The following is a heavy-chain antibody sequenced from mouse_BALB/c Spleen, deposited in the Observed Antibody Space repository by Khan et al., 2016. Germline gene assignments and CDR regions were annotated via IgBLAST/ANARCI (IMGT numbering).Heavy chain of an antibody. V-gene: IGHV2-3*01. CDR2: IWGDGTI. CDR3: AKRWSITGSMDY. CDR1: GFSLTSYG. D-gene: IGHD1-1*02. Sequence: VKLEVSGPGLVAPSQSLSITCTVSGFSLTSYGVSWVRQPPGKGLEWLGVIWGDGTINYHSALISRLSISKDNSKSQVFLKLNSLQTDDTATYXCAKRWSITGSMDYWGQGTSVTVSS. J-gene: IGHJ4*01.